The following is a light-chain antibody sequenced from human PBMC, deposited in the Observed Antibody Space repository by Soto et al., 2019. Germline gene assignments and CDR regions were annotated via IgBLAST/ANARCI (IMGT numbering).Light chain of an antibody. CDR1: QGIAPY. V-gene: IGKV1-27*01. CDR2: ATS. Sequence: DVQMTQSPSSLSAFVGDIVTITCRASQGIAPYLAWFQQKPGKVPTLLIYATSTLQSGVPSRFSGSGSGTDFTLTINSLQPEDVGTYYCQKYNSAPLTFGGGTKVEIK. CDR3: QKYNSAPLT. J-gene: IGKJ4*01.